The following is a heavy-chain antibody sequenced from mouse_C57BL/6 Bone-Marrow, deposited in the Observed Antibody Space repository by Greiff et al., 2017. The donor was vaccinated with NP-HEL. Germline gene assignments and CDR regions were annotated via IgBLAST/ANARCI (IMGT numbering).Heavy chain of an antibody. CDR1: GFNIKDYY. CDR2: IDPEDGET. V-gene: IGHV14-2*01. J-gene: IGHJ3*01. CDR3: ARGRSSKSHFFAY. Sequence: EVKLMESGAELVKPGASVKLSCTASGFNIKDYYMHWVKQRTEQGLEWIGRIDPEDGETKYAPKFQGKATITADTSSNTAYLQLSSLTSEDTAVYYCARGRSSKSHFFAYWGQGTLVTVSA. D-gene: IGHD1-1*01.